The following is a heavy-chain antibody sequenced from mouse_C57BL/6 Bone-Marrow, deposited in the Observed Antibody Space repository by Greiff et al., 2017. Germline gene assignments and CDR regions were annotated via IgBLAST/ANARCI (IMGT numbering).Heavy chain of an antibody. CDR2: IHPNSGST. CDR1: GYTFTSYW. CDR3: AREGITTVEAQVDY. J-gene: IGHJ4*01. V-gene: IGHV1-64*01. Sequence: QVQLQQPGAELVKPGASVKLSCKASGYTFTSYWMHWVKQRPGQGLEWIGMIHPNSGSTNYNEKFKSKATLTVDKSSSTAYMPLSSLTSEDSAVYYCAREGITTVEAQVDYWGQGTSVTVSS. D-gene: IGHD1-1*01.